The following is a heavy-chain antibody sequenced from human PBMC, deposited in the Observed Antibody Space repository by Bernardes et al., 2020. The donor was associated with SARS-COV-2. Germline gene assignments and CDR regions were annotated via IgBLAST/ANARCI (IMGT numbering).Heavy chain of an antibody. J-gene: IGHJ6*02. CDR2: ITPNSGGT. Sequence: DAGQVSCKASGYPFTGYYIHWVRQAPGQGLEWMGWITPNSGGTTYAQKFQGRVTMTRDTSISTAYMELSRLRSDDTAVYYCALPPTNYDRYGMDVWGQGTTVTGS. D-gene: IGHD3-22*01. CDR1: GYPFTGYY. V-gene: IGHV1-2*02. CDR3: ALPPTNYDRYGMDV.